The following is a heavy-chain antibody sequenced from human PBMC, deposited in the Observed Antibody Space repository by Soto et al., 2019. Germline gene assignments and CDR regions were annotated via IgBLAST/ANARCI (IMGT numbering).Heavy chain of an antibody. CDR2: IYYSGST. Sequence: SETLSLTCTVSGGSISSYYCNWIRQSPGRGLEWIGYIYYSGSTNYNPSLKSRVTISVDTSKNQFSLKLSSVTAADTAVYYCARAYNWNYDFDHWGQGTLVTVSS. D-gene: IGHD1-7*01. CDR1: GGSISSYY. J-gene: IGHJ4*02. V-gene: IGHV4-59*08. CDR3: ARAYNWNYDFDH.